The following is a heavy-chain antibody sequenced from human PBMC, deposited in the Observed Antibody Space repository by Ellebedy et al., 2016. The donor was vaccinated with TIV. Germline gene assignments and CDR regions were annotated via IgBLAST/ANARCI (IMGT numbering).Heavy chain of an antibody. CDR1: GYTFTSYY. Sequence: ASVKVSCKASGYTFTSYYMHWVRQAPGQGLEWMGIINPSGGSTSYAQKFQGRVTMTRDTSTSTVYMELSSLRSEDTAVYYCARGKLLWFGKLFHFDYWGQGTLVTVSS. CDR3: ARGKLLWFGKLFHFDY. CDR2: INPSGGST. J-gene: IGHJ4*02. D-gene: IGHD3-10*01. V-gene: IGHV1-46*01.